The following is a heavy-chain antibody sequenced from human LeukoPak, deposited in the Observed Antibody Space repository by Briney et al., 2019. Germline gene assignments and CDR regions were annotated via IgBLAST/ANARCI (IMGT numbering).Heavy chain of an antibody. CDR3: ASWGGYSCGSPFDY. D-gene: IGHD5-18*01. J-gene: IGHJ4*02. CDR1: GGSISSSSYY. CDR2: IYYSGST. V-gene: IGHV4-39*01. Sequence: SETLSLTCTVSGGSISSSSYYWGWIRQPPGKGLEWIGSIYYSGSTYYNPSLKSRVTISVDTSKNQFSLKLSSVTAADTAVYYCASWGGYSCGSPFDYWGQGTLVTVSS.